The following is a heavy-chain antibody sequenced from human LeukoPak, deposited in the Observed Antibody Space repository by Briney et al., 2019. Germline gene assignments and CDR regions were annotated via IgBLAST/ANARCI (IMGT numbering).Heavy chain of an antibody. V-gene: IGHV4-34*01. Sequence: SETLSLTCAVYGGSFSGYYWSWIRQPPGKGLEWIGEINHSGSTNYNPSLKSRVTISVDTSKNQFSLKLSSVTAADTAVYYCARESRFGEFLGFDYWGQGTLVTVSS. CDR1: GGSFSGYY. CDR2: INHSGST. CDR3: ARESRFGEFLGFDY. D-gene: IGHD3-10*01. J-gene: IGHJ4*02.